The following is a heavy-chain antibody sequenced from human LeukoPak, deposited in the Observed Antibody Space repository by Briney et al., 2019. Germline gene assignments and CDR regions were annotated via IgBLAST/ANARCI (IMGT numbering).Heavy chain of an antibody. Sequence: HPGGSLRLSCAASGFTFSSYAMSWVRQAPGKGLEWVANIKEDGSEDFYLDSVKGRFTISRDNVDNSLYLQVSSLRVEDTAVYYCATIQRFCKGDKCFNEGLDYWGQGTLVTVSS. D-gene: IGHD2-21*02. J-gene: IGHJ4*02. CDR2: IKEDGSED. CDR1: GFTFSSYA. V-gene: IGHV3-7*01. CDR3: ATIQRFCKGDKCFNEGLDY.